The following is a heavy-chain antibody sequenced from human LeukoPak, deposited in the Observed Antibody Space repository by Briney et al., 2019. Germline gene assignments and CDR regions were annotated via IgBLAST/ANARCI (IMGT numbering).Heavy chain of an antibody. D-gene: IGHD3-22*01. CDR1: GFTFSSYA. J-gene: IGHJ3*02. CDR3: AAAPGNYYDSSPNDAFDI. V-gene: IGHV3-23*01. Sequence: GRSLRLSCAASGFTFSSYAMCWVRQAPGKGLEWVSAISGSGGSTYYADSVKGRFTISSDNSKNTLYLQMNSLRAEDTAVYYCAAAPGNYYDSSPNDAFDIWGQGTMVTVSS. CDR2: ISGSGGST.